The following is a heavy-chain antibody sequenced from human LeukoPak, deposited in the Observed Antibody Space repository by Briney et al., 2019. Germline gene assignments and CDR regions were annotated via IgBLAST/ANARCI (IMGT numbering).Heavy chain of an antibody. CDR1: GYSFSSDW. Sequence: PGESLKISCKGSGYSFSSDWIGWVRQMPGKGLEWMGIIYPGDSETRYSPSFQGQVTISADKSISTAYLQWSSLKASDTAMYYCARFSGSGWSIYYFDYWGQGTLVTVSS. CDR3: ARFSGSGWSIYYFDY. CDR2: IYPGDSET. J-gene: IGHJ4*02. D-gene: IGHD6-19*01. V-gene: IGHV5-51*01.